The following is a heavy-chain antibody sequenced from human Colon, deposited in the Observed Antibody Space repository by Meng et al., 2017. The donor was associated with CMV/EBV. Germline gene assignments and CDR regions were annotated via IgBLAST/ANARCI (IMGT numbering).Heavy chain of an antibody. J-gene: IGHJ4*02. CDR3: ARGLGHASNNSHDS. Sequence: SETLSLTCTVSGDSIRSHYWSWIRQPPGKGLEWMGYIYYSGSATYSPSLRSRITISVDTSKNQFSLSLRSVTAADTAMYFCARGLGHASNNSHDSWGQGTLVTVSS. CDR1: GDSIRSHY. D-gene: IGHD1-1*01. V-gene: IGHV4-59*11. CDR2: IYYSGSA.